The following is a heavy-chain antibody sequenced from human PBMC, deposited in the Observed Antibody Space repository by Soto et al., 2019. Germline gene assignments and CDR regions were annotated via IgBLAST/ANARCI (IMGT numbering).Heavy chain of an antibody. V-gene: IGHV3-23*01. CDR3: AKDRGSVAAALDY. Sequence: GGSLRLSCTASGFTFSSYAMSWVRQAPGQGLEWVSSISNTGGGTYYADSVKGRFTISRDNSKNTLDLQMNSLRGEDTALYYCAKDRGSVAAALDYWGQGTLVTVSS. J-gene: IGHJ4*02. D-gene: IGHD6-13*01. CDR1: GFTFSSYA. CDR2: ISNTGGGT.